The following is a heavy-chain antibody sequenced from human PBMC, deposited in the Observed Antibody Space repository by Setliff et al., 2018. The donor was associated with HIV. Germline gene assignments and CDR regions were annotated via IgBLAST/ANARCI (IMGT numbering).Heavy chain of an antibody. D-gene: IGHD2-2*01. V-gene: IGHV3-74*01. CDR3: ATNRRDCYSASCPLTS. CDR2: IVSDGSGT. CDR1: GFFFSTYW. J-gene: IGHJ4*02. Sequence: GGSLRLSCAASGFFFSTYWMNWVRQAPGKGPQWVARIVSDGSGTSHADAVKGRFTISRDNAKNTLFLQMNSLRAEDSAMYYCATNRRDCYSASCPLTSWGQGTLVTVPS.